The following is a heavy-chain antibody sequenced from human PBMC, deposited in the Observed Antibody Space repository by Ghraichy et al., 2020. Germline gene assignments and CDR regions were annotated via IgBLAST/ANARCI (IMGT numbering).Heavy chain of an antibody. Sequence: SETLSLTCTVSGGFISSSYWNWIRQSPGKGLEWIGYIYSSEKKSEKTNYNPSLRNRVTMSLDTSKNLFSLNVTSVTAADTAIYYCARGWAFDVWGHGTAVTVSS. CDR3: ARGWAFDV. V-gene: IGHV4-59*12. CDR2: IYSSEKKSEKT. CDR1: GGFISSSY. J-gene: IGHJ3*01.